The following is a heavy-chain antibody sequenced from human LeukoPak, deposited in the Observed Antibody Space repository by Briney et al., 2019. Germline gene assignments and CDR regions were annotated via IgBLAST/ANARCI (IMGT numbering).Heavy chain of an antibody. J-gene: IGHJ4*02. CDR3: ARPPYNSVAGTY. D-gene: IGHD6-19*01. Sequence: GESLKISCKGSAYNFITYWIGWVRQMPGKGLEWMGIIYPGDSDTRYSPSFQGQVTISADKSISTAYLQWSSLEASDTAIYYCARPPYNSVAGTYWGQGTLVTVSS. V-gene: IGHV5-51*01. CDR1: AYNFITYW. CDR2: IYPGDSDT.